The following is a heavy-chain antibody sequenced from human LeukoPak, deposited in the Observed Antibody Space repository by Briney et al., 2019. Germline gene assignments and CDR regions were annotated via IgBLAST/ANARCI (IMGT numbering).Heavy chain of an antibody. Sequence: GASLQISCKSSSYNFTGYWIRWGRQVPGKGVEGMGRIDRSGSYTNYRPSFQGHVPIPADKSISTAYLQWSSLKASDTAMHYCARHEGDPYSSGWNWFDLWGQGTLVTVSS. CDR1: SYNFTGYW. V-gene: IGHV5-10-1*01. CDR3: ARHEGDPYSSGWNWFDL. CDR2: IDRSGSYT. J-gene: IGHJ5*02. D-gene: IGHD6-19*01.